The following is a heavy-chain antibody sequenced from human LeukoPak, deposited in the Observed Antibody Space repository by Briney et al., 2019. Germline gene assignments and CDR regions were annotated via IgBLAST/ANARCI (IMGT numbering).Heavy chain of an antibody. J-gene: IGHJ3*02. D-gene: IGHD2-2*02. CDR3: VRDEGLYCTSTDCYIVRGAFDI. Sequence: GGSLRLSCSASGFTFTNYWMSWVRPAPGKGLEWVANIKQDGSETHYVDSVKGRFTISRDTRKKSLYLQMVNLRVEDMAVYYCVRDEGLYCTSTDCYIVRGAFDIWGQGTMVAVSS. V-gene: IGHV3-7*01. CDR1: GFTFTNYW. CDR2: IKQDGSET.